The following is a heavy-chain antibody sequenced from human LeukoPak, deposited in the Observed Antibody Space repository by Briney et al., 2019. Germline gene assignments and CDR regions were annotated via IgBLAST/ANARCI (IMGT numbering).Heavy chain of an antibody. Sequence: SQTLSLTCTVSGGSISSGSYYWSWIRQPAGKGLEWIGCIYTSGSTNYNPSLKSRVTISVDTSKNQFSLKLSSVTAADTAVYYCARVTYYDFWSGYYTDFGAFDIWGQGTMVTVSS. V-gene: IGHV4-61*02. CDR3: ARVTYYDFWSGYYTDFGAFDI. CDR2: IYTSGST. CDR1: GGSISSGSYY. D-gene: IGHD3-3*01. J-gene: IGHJ3*02.